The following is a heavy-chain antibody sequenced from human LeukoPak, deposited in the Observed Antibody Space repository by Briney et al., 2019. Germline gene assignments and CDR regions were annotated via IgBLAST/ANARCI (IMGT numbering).Heavy chain of an antibody. CDR1: GGTFISYA. CDR2: IIPIFGTA. CDR3: ARHRKRVYGSGSYFPPYYYYYGMDV. D-gene: IGHD3-10*01. V-gene: IGHV1-69*13. Sequence: SVKVSCKASGGTFISYAISWVRQAPGQGLEWMGGIIPIFGTANYAQKFQGRVTITADESTSTAYMDLSSLISEDTAVYYCARHRKRVYGSGSYFPPYYYYYGMDVWGQGTTVTVSS. J-gene: IGHJ6*02.